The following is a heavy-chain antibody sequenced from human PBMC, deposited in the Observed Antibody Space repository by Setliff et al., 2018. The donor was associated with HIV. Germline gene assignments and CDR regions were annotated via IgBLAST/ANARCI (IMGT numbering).Heavy chain of an antibody. CDR1: NGSIYSGSYY. V-gene: IGHV4-61*02. CDR2: IYTSGST. D-gene: IGHD4-4*01. CDR3: ARVGGKGYSNFLDS. Sequence: PSETLSLTCVVSNGSIYSGSYYWSWIRQPAGKGLEWIGRIYTSGSTNYNPSLKNRVAISVDTSKNQFSLNPTSVTAADTAMYFCARVGGKGYSNFLDSWGQGALVTVSS. J-gene: IGHJ4*02.